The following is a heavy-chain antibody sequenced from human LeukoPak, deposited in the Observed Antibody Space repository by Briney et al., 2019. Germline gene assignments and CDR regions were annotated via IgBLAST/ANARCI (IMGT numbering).Heavy chain of an antibody. CDR3: ARQSENYGGNVDAFDI. V-gene: IGHV4-4*02. J-gene: IGHJ3*02. Sequence: SGTLSLTCAVSGGSISSSNWWSWVLQPPGKGLEWIGEIYHSGSTNYNPSLKSRVTISVDTSKNQFSLKLSSVTAADTAVYYCARQSENYGGNVDAFDIWGQGTMVTVSS. CDR1: GGSISSSNW. D-gene: IGHD4-23*01. CDR2: IYHSGST.